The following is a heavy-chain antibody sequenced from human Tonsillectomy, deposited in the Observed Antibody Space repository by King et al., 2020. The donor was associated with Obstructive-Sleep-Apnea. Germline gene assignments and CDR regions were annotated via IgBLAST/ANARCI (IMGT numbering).Heavy chain of an antibody. CDR1: GYNFTRFE. CDR2: MNPNSGNT. CDR3: ARGTRAFDS. Sequence: QLVQSGAEVKKPGASVKVSCKASGYNFTRFEIDWVRQATGQGLEWMGWMNPNSGNTGYAQKIQGRVTMTRNTSISTSYMELSSLRSDDTAVYYCARGTRAFDSWGQGTLVTVSS. J-gene: IGHJ4*02. V-gene: IGHV1-8*01.